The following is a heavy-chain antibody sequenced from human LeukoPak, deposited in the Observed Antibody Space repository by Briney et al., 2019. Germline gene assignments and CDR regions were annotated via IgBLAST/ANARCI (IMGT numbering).Heavy chain of an antibody. CDR3: ARVHRIPIVVVPAARPYYYYYMDV. J-gene: IGHJ6*03. CDR1: GYTLTSYG. Sequence: GASVKVSCKASGYTLTSYGISWVRQAPGQGLEWMGWISAYNGNTNYAQKLQGRVTMTTDTSTSTAYMELRSLRSDDTAVYYCARVHRIPIVVVPAARPYYYYYMDVWGKGTTVTVSS. CDR2: ISAYNGNT. V-gene: IGHV1-18*01. D-gene: IGHD2-2*01.